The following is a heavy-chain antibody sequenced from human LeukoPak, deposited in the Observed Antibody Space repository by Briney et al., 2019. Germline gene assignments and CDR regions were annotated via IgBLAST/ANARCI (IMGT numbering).Heavy chain of an antibody. CDR2: IYKDGCNQ. J-gene: IGHJ4*01. CDR3: AREAYYGSGRARQPSSV. CDR1: GFTFSSYA. D-gene: IGHD3-10*01. Sequence: PGGSLRLSCAASGFTFSSYAMYWVRQAPGKGLEWVAVIYKDGCNQDHTDSVKGRFTISRDNSKDTLYLQMSSLRPEDTAVYFCAREAYYGSGRARQPSSVWGHGTLVIVSS. V-gene: IGHV3-30*04.